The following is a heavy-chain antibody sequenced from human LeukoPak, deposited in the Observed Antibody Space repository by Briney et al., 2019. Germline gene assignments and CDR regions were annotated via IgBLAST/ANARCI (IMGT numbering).Heavy chain of an antibody. Sequence: SETLSLTCTVSGGSISSYPISSYSWSWIRQPPGRGLEWIGYIYYSGSTTYNPSLKSRLTISLDTSKNQFSLKLSSVTAAGTAVCYCAGDYSSASYRFDYWGQGTLVSVSS. J-gene: IGHJ4*02. D-gene: IGHD3-10*01. V-gene: IGHV4-61*01. CDR1: GGSISSYPISSYS. CDR2: IYYSGST. CDR3: AGDYSSASYRFDY.